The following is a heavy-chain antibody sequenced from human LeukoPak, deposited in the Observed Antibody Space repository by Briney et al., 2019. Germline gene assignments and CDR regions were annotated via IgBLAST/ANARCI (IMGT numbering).Heavy chain of an antibody. D-gene: IGHD3-22*01. CDR3: ARDLAYYYDSSGPGAFDI. V-gene: IGHV4-39*07. J-gene: IGHJ3*02. Sequence: PSETLSLTCTVSGGSISSSSYYWGWIRQPPGKGLEWIGSIYYSGSTYYNPSLKSRVTISVDTSKNQFSLKLSSVTAADTAVYYCARDLAYYYDSSGPGAFDIWGQGTMVTVPS. CDR1: GGSISSSSYY. CDR2: IYYSGST.